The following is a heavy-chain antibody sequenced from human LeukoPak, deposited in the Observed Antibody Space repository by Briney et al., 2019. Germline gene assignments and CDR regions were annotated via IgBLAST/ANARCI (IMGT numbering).Heavy chain of an antibody. V-gene: IGHV4-39*01. CDR1: GGSISSSSYY. CDR2: IYYSGST. CDR3: ARQPMTDY. J-gene: IGHJ4*02. D-gene: IGHD3-22*01. Sequence: PSETLSLTCTVSGGSISSSSYYWGWIRQPPGKGLEWIGSIYYSGSTYYNPSLKSRVTISVDTSKNQFSLKLSSVTAADTAVYYCARQPMTDYWGQGTLVTVSS.